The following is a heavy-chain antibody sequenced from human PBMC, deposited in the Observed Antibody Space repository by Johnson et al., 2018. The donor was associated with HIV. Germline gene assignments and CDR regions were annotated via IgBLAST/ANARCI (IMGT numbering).Heavy chain of an antibody. CDR3: ARDRGYTSPVRHDTFDV. J-gene: IGHJ3*01. CDR1: GFTVTNKY. CDR2: MYGGGST. Sequence: VQLVESGGGLVQPGGSLRLSCAASGFTVTNKYMSWVRQAPGQGLEWVSVMYGGGSTYHADSVKGRFSLSIDNSKNTGYLQMNSLRAEDTAVYYCARDRGYTSPVRHDTFDVWGQGTKVIVSS. V-gene: IGHV3-66*01. D-gene: IGHD6-19*01.